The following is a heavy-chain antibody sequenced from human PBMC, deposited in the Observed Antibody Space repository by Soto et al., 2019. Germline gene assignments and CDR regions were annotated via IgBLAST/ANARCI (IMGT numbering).Heavy chain of an antibody. Sequence: GGSVRLSCASSGVSFDDYAMHWVRQAPGKGLEWVSGISWNSGSIGYADSVKGRFTISRDNAKNSLYLQMNSLRAEDTALYYCAKDRQGSYDILTGPLFDYWGQGTLVTVSS. CDR2: ISWNSGSI. D-gene: IGHD3-9*01. V-gene: IGHV3-9*01. J-gene: IGHJ4*02. CDR1: GVSFDDYA. CDR3: AKDRQGSYDILTGPLFDY.